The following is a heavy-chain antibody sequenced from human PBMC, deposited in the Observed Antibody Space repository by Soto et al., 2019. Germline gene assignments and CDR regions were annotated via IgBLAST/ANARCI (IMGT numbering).Heavy chain of an antibody. Sequence: PSETLSLTCTVSGGSISAYYWSWIRQPPGKGLEWIGYIHHSGSTNYNPSLRSRVTISVDTSKNQFSLKLSSVTAADTAVYYCASTAIVVVPAAIGWFDPWGQGTLVTVSS. D-gene: IGHD2-2*01. J-gene: IGHJ5*02. CDR2: IHHSGST. V-gene: IGHV4-4*09. CDR1: GGSISAYY. CDR3: ASTAIVVVPAAIGWFDP.